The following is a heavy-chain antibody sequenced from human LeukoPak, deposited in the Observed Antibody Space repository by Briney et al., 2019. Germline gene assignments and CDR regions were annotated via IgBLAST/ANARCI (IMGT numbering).Heavy chain of an antibody. CDR1: GGSISSYY. D-gene: IGHD4-17*01. Sequence: SETLSLTCIVSGGSISSYYWSWIRQPPGKGLEWIGYIYYSGSTNYNPSLKSRVTISVDTSKNQFSLKLSSVTAADTAVYYCARPVGYGEGGFDPWGQGTLVTVSS. CDR3: ARPVGYGEGGFDP. J-gene: IGHJ5*02. CDR2: IYYSGST. V-gene: IGHV4-59*08.